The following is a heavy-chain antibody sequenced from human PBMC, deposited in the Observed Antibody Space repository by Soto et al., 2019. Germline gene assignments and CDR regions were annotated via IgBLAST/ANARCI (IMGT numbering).Heavy chain of an antibody. CDR3: AKDRRADWESYYYYAMDV. D-gene: IGHD1-26*01. CDR2: IIPIYGTA. J-gene: IGHJ6*02. V-gene: IGHV1-69*13. CDR1: GGPLSSFT. Sequence: SVKVSCKASGGPLSSFTISWVRQAPGQGLEWMEGIIPIYGTANYAQKFQGRATITADASTRTAYMELSSLRSEDTAVYYCAKDRRADWESYYYYAMDVWGQGTTVTV.